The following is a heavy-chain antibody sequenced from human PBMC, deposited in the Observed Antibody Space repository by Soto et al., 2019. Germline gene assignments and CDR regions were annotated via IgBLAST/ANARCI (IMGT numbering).Heavy chain of an antibody. CDR1: GYSFKNYA. V-gene: IGHV1-3*01. CDR2: TNEGSGNS. J-gene: IGHJ4*02. Sequence: ASVKVSCKATGYSFKNYAVHWVRQAPGQRLEWMGFTNEGSGNSRFSQKFQGRISITRDTSASTVYLDLSSLTSEDTAIYYCARDDRSVSGVVTLDHWGPGTLVTVSS. D-gene: IGHD3-3*01. CDR3: ARDDRSVSGVVTLDH.